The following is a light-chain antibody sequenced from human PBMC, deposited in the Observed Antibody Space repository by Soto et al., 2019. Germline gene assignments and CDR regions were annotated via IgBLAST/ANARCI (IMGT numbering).Light chain of an antibody. CDR3: CSYAGSSTVV. V-gene: IGLV2-23*02. J-gene: IGLJ2*01. Sequence: QSALTQPASVSGSPGQSITISCTVTSNDVATYNLVSWYQHHPGKAPTLMIYYVTKRPSGVSDRFSGSKSGNTASLPISGLQAEDEGDYYCCSYAGSSTVVFGEGTKLTVL. CDR1: SNDVATYNL. CDR2: YVT.